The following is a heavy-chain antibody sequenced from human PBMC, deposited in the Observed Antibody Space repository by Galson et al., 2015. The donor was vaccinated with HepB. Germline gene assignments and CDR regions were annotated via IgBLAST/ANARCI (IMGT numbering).Heavy chain of an antibody. CDR1: GNTFTNYA. D-gene: IGHD1-26*01. V-gene: IGHV1-3*01. Sequence: SVKVSCKASGNTFTNYAVHWVRQAPGLRLEWMGWINAGNGNTEFSQKFQGRVTITADKFTRTAYMELRSLRSEDTAVYYCASDRRGSIVPTLFYWGQGTLVTVSS. CDR2: INAGNGNT. CDR3: ASDRRGSIVPTLFY. J-gene: IGHJ4*02.